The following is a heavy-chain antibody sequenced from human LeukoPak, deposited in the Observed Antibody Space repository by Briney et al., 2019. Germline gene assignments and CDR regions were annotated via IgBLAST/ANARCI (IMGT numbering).Heavy chain of an antibody. D-gene: IGHD3-10*01. CDR2: ISGSGGST. Sequence: GGSLRLSCEAPGFTFSSYAMSWVRQAPGKGLEWVSAISGSGGSTYYADSVKGRFTISRDNSKNTLYLQMNSLRAEDTAVYYCAKDRWNYYGSGSYSNYWGQGTLVTVSS. CDR1: GFTFSSYA. V-gene: IGHV3-23*01. CDR3: AKDRWNYYGSGSYSNY. J-gene: IGHJ4*02.